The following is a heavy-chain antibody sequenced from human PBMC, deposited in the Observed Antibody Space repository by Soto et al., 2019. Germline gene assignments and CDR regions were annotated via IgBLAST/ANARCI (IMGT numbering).Heavy chain of an antibody. J-gene: IGHJ4*02. V-gene: IGHV3-23*01. D-gene: IGHD3-16*01. CDR2: ISGSGGST. CDR1: GVSFRNCA. CDR3: AKDLRDWGFFDY. Sequence: PGWCLGLACAACGVSFRNCAVGGVRQAPGKGLEWVSGISGSGGSTNYADSVKGRFTISRDNSKDTLYLQMNNLRAEDTAMYYCAKDLRDWGFFDYWGLGTLVTVPS.